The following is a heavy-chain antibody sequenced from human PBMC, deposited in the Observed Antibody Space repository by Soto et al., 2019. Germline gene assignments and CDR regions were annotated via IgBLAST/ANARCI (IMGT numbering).Heavy chain of an antibody. J-gene: IGHJ4*02. D-gene: IGHD3-9*01. CDR3: ASNSLSILTGPHTFDY. CDR2: IYYSGST. CDR1: GGSISSSSYC. V-gene: IGHV4-39*01. Sequence: TSETLSLTCTVSGGSISSSSYCWGWIRQPPGKGLEWIGSIYYSGSTYYNPSLKSRVTISVDTSKNQFSLKLSSVTAADTAVYYCASNSLSILTGPHTFDYWGQGTLVTVSS.